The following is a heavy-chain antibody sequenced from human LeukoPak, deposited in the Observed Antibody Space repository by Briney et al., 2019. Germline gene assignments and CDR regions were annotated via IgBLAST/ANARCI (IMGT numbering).Heavy chain of an antibody. D-gene: IGHD2-21*01. CDR2: ISSSGSTT. J-gene: IGHJ4*02. Sequence: GGSLRLSCAASGFTFSDCYMSWIRQAPGKGLEWVSYISSSGSTTYYADSVKGRFTISRDNSKNTLYLQMNSLRAEDTAVYFCAKDLWAMAFDYWGQGTLVTVSS. CDR3: AKDLWAMAFDY. CDR1: GFTFSDCY. V-gene: IGHV3-11*01.